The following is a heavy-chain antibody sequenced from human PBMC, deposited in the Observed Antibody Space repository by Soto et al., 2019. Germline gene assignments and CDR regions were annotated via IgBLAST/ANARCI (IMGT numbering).Heavy chain of an antibody. CDR1: GFTFSDYA. V-gene: IGHV3-30*18. J-gene: IGHJ4*02. D-gene: IGHD6-19*01. CDR3: AKGGRKLLVTSDFNY. Sequence: VQLVESGGGVVQPGRSLRLSCAASGFTFSDYAMHWVRQAPGKGLEWVAVVSHDGRNTHYADSVKGRFTISRDSSKNTVSLEMTRLRAEDTTVYYCAKGGRKLLVTSDFNYSGQGDLVTVSS. CDR2: VSHDGRNT.